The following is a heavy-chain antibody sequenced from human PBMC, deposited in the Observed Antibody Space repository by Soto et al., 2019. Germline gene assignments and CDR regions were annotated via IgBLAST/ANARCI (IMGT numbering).Heavy chain of an antibody. CDR1: GFTFGDYA. V-gene: IGHV3-49*03. CDR2: IRSKAYGGTT. Sequence: GGSLRLSCTASGFTFGDYAMSWFRQAPGKGLEWVGFIRSKAYGGTTEYAASVKGRFTISRDDSKGIAYLQMNSLKTEDTAVYYCTRDNSGSNFLLDWFDPWGQGTLVTVSS. CDR3: TRDNSGSNFLLDWFDP. J-gene: IGHJ5*02. D-gene: IGHD1-26*01.